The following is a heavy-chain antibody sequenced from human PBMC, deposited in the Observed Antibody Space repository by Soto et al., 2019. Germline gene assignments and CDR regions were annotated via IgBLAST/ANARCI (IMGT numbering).Heavy chain of an antibody. CDR3: ARSPSIAARKPTGFDY. D-gene: IGHD6-6*01. J-gene: IGHJ4*02. V-gene: IGHV4-59*01. CDR1: GGSISSYY. CDR2: IYYSGST. Sequence: SETLSLTCTVSGGSISSYYWSWIRQPPGKGLEWIGYIYYSGSTNYNPSLKSRVTISVDTSKNQFSLKLSSVTAADTAVYYCARSPSIAARKPTGFDYWGQGTLVTVSS.